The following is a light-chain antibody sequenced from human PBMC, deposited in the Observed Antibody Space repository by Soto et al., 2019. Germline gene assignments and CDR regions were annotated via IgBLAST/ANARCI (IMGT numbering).Light chain of an antibody. CDR1: SSNIGSNT. CDR2: SNN. V-gene: IGLV1-44*01. CDR3: AAWDDSLNGHVV. J-gene: IGLJ2*01. Sequence: QSVLTQPPSASGTPGQRGTISCSGSSSNIGSNTVNWYQQLPGTAPKLLSYSNNQRPSGVPDRFSGSKSGTSASLAISGLQSEDEADYYCAAWDDSLNGHVVFGGGTKLTVL.